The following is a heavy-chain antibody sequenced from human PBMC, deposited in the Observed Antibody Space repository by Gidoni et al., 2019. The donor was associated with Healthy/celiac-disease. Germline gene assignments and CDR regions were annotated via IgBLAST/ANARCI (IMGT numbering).Heavy chain of an antibody. V-gene: IGHV3-23*01. CDR1: GFTFSSYA. J-gene: IGHJ4*02. Sequence: EVQLLESGGGLVQPGGSLRLSCAAFGFTFSSYAMSWVRQAPGKGLGWVSAISGSGGSTYYADSVKGRFTISRDNSKNTLYLQMNSLRAEDTAVYYCAKDTVTRGHGEGYWGQGTLVTVSS. CDR3: AKDTVTRGHGEGY. D-gene: IGHD4-17*01. CDR2: ISGSGGST.